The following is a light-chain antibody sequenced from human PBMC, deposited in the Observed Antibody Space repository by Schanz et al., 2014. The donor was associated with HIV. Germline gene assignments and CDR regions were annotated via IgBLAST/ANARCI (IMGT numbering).Light chain of an antibody. J-gene: IGLJ1*01. Sequence: QSALTQPASVSGSPGQSITISCTGPSSDVSVSWYQHHPDKAPTLMIYDVSNRPSGISNRFSGSKSGNTASLTISGLRAEDESDYYCSSYTTSSTQVFGTGTNLTVL. CDR2: DVS. V-gene: IGLV2-14*03. CDR1: SSDVS. CDR3: SSYTTSSTQV.